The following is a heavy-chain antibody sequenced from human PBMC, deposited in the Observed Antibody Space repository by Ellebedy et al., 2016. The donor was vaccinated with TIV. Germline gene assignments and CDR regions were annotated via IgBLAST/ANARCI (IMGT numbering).Heavy chain of an antibody. CDR2: INAGNGNT. D-gene: IGHD2-8*01. V-gene: IGHV1-3*01. J-gene: IGHJ4*02. CDR1: GYTFTSYA. CDR3: ARGGVGRYCTNGVCLQALDY. Sequence: GESLKISCRASGYTFTSYAMHWVRQAPGQRLEWMGWINAGNGNTKYSQKFQGRVTITRDTSASTAYMELSSLRSEDTAVYYCARGGVGRYCTNGVCLQALDYWGQGTLVTVSS.